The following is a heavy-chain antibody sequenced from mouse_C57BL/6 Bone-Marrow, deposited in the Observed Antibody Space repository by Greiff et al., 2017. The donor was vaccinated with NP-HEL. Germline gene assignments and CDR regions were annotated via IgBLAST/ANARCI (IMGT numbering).Heavy chain of an antibody. V-gene: IGHV1-9*01. CDR3: ARTYYDYDGRYYYAMDY. D-gene: IGHD2-4*01. J-gene: IGHJ4*01. CDR2: ILPGSGST. Sequence: VQLQQSGAELMKPGASVKLSCKATGYTFTGYWIEWVKQRPGHGLEWIGEILPGSGSTNYNEKFKGKAPFTADTSSNTAYMQLSSLTTEDSAIYYCARTYYDYDGRYYYAMDYWGQGTSVTVSS. CDR1: GYTFTGYW.